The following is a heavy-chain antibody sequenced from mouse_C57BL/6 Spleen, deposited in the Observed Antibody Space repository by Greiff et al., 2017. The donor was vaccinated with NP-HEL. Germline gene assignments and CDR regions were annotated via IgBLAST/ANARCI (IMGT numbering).Heavy chain of an antibody. CDR1: GFNFTDYY. D-gene: IGHD1-1*01. CDR2: IDPEDGDT. J-gene: IGHJ3*01. V-gene: IGHV14-1*01. Sequence: EVKLMESGAELVRPGASVKLSCTASGFNFTDYYMHWVKQRPEQGLEWIGWIDPEDGDTEYAPKFKGKATMTADTSSNTAYLQLSSLTSEDTAVYYCTIYYYGSSGGFADWGQGTLVTVSA. CDR3: TIYYYGSSGGFAD.